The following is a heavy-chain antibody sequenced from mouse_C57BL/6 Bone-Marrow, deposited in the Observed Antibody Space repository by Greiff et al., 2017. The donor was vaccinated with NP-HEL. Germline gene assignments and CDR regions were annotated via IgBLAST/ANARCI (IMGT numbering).Heavy chain of an antibody. CDR3: ARFVPGYAMDY. J-gene: IGHJ4*01. V-gene: IGHV1-81*01. Sequence: ESGAELARPGASVKLSCKASGYTFTSYGISWVKQRTGQGLEWIGEIYPRSGNTYYNEKFKGKATLTADKSSSTAYMELRSLTSEDSAVYFCARFVPGYAMDYWGQGTSVTVSS. D-gene: IGHD5-1*01. CDR2: IYPRSGNT. CDR1: GYTFTSYG.